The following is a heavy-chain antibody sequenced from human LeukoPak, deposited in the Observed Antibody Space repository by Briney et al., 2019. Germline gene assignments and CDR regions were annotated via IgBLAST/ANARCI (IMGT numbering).Heavy chain of an antibody. D-gene: IGHD6-19*01. CDR2: INADGGDT. CDR1: GFTFSSDW. CDR3: VRWGVTAGMQD. J-gene: IGHJ1*01. V-gene: IGHV3-7*01. Sequence: GGSLRLSCEASGFTFSSDWMGWVRQARGKGLEWVANINADGGDTYHVDSVKGRFTISRSNAKKSLFLQMNSLRVEDTALYYCVRWGVTAGMQDWGQGILITVS.